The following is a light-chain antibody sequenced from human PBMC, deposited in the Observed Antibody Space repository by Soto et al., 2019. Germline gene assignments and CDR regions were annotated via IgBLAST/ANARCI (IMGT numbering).Light chain of an antibody. CDR3: CSYAGSSTFVV. CDR2: EVS. J-gene: IGLJ2*01. Sequence: QSVLTQPASVSGSPGQSITISCTGTSSDVGSYNLVSWYQQHPGKAPKLMIYEVSKRPSGVFNRFSGSKSGNTASLTISGLQAEDEADYYGCSYAGSSTFVVFGGGTKLTVL. V-gene: IGLV2-23*02. CDR1: SSDVGSYNL.